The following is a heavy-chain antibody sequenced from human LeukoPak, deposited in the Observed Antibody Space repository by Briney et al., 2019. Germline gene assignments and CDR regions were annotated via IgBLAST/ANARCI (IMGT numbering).Heavy chain of an antibody. J-gene: IGHJ3*02. D-gene: IGHD3-22*01. V-gene: IGHV3-53*01. CDR2: IYSGGRT. CDR3: ARTYRSVVVISDAFDI. Sequence: GGSLRLSCAASGFTVSSNYMSWVRQAPGKGLECVSIIYSGGRTDYADSVEGRFTISRDNSKNTLYLQMNFLRADDTAVYYCARTYRSVVVISDAFDIWGQGTMVTVSS. CDR1: GFTVSSNY.